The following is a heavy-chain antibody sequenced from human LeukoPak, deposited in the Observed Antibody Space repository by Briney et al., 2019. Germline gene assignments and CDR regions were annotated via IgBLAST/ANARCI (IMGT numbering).Heavy chain of an antibody. CDR3: ARETQQLAYYYYYGMDV. CDR2: ISYDGSNK. CDR1: GFTFSSYA. Sequence: GRSLRLSCAASGFTFSSYAMHWVRQAPGKGLEWVAVISYDGSNKYYADSEKGRFTISRDNSKNTLYLQMNSLRAEDTAVYYCARETQQLAYYYYYGMDVWGQGTTVTVSS. D-gene: IGHD6-13*01. J-gene: IGHJ6*02. V-gene: IGHV3-30-3*01.